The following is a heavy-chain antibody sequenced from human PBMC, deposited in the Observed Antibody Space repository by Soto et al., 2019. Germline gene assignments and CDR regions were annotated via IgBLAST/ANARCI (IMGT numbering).Heavy chain of an antibody. CDR2: SNGDGSSI. J-gene: IGHJ4*02. D-gene: IGHD2-15*01. Sequence: GGSLRLSCAASGFTFSSYWMHWVRRAPGKGLMWLLSSNGDGSSISHADSVKGRFTISRDNAKNTLYLQMNSLRAEDTAMYYCAREDCSGGLCKRFDYWGQGTLVTVSS. CDR1: GFTFSSYW. CDR3: AREDCSGGLCKRFDY. V-gene: IGHV3-74*01.